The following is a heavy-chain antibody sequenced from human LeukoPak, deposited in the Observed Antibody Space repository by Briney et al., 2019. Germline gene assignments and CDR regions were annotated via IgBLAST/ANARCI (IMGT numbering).Heavy chain of an antibody. CDR1: GFTFSSYA. V-gene: IGHV3-23*01. CDR2: IGGNGGST. CDR3: VRQFDP. J-gene: IGHJ5*02. Sequence: GGSLRLSCAASGFTFSSYAMSWVRQAPGKGLEWVSTIGGNGGSTYYADSVKGRFTISRDNAKNTLYLQMNSLRAEDTAVYYCVRQFDPWGQGTLVTVSS.